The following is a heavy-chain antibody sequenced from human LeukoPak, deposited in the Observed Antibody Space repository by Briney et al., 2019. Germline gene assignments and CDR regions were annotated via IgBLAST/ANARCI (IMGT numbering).Heavy chain of an antibody. CDR3: ARGTTVTRESWFDP. J-gene: IGHJ5*02. D-gene: IGHD4-17*01. CDR2: IHYSGST. V-gene: IGHV4-59*12. Sequence: SETLSPTCTVSGGSINSYYWSWIRQPPGRGLEWIGSIHYSGSTSYNPSLRSRVTISVDKSKNQFFLKLSSVTAADTAVYYCARGTTVTRESWFDPWGQGTLVTVSS. CDR1: GGSINSYY.